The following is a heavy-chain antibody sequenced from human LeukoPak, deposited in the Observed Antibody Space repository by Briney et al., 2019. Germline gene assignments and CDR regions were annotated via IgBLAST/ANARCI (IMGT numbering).Heavy chain of an antibody. CDR1: GYTFTSYG. Sequence: GASVKVSCTASGYTFTSYGISWVRQAPGQGLEWMGWISAYNGNTNYAQKLQGRVTMTTDTSTSTAYMELRSLRSDDTAVYYCARSPPGYSSGWYYDYWGQGTLVTVSS. D-gene: IGHD6-19*01. CDR3: ARSPPGYSSGWYYDY. J-gene: IGHJ4*02. V-gene: IGHV1-18*04. CDR2: ISAYNGNT.